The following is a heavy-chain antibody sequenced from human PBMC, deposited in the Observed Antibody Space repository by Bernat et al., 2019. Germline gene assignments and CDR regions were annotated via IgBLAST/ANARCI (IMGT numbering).Heavy chain of an antibody. J-gene: IGHJ4*02. CDR2: ISGSSSTI. CDR3: ARVWTDSKGWYQFDY. V-gene: IGHV3-48*01. CDR1: GFTFSNYN. D-gene: IGHD6-19*01. Sequence: EVQLVESGGGLVHPGGSLILSCAASGFTFSNYNMNWVRQAPGKGLEWVSFISGSSSTIYYADSVRGRTTVSGDNAKNSLYLQMTSLRVEDTAVYYCARVWTDSKGWYQFDYWGQGAPVIVSS.